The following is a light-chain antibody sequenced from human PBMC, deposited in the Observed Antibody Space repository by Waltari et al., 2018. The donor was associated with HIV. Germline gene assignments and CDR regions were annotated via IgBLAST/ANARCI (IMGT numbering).Light chain of an antibody. CDR2: LGS. J-gene: IGKJ4*01. CDR1: QSLLHGDGNNY. CDR3: MQALQTRLT. Sequence: DIVMTQSPLSLPVTPGEPASISCRSSQSLLHGDGNNYLDWYLQKAGQSPQLLIYLGSNRASGVPDRFSGSGSGTDFTLKISRVEAEDVGVYYCMQALQTRLTFGGGTKVEIK. V-gene: IGKV2-28*01.